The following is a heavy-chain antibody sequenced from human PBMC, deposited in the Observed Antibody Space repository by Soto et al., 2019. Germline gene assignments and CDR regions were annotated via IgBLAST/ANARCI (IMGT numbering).Heavy chain of an antibody. V-gene: IGHV3-30-3*01. Sequence: QVQLVESGGGVVQPGRSLRLSCAASGFTFSSYAMHWVRQAPGKGLEWVAVISYDESNKYYADSVKGRFTISRDNSKNTLYLQMNSLRAEDTAVYYCARDGLYGDYFRYWGQGTLVTVSS. D-gene: IGHD4-17*01. CDR1: GFTFSSYA. CDR2: ISYDESNK. CDR3: ARDGLYGDYFRY. J-gene: IGHJ4*02.